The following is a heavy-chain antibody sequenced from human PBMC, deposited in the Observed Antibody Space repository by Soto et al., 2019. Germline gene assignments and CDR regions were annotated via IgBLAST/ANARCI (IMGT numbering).Heavy chain of an antibody. Sequence: QVQLVESGGGVVQPGRSLRLSCAASGFTFSSYGMHWVRQAPGKGLEWVAVIWYDGSNKYYADSVKGRFTISRDNSKNTLYLQMNSLRAEDTAVYYCARESIGVYYYYGIDVWGQGTTVNVFS. CDR3: ARESIGVYYYYGIDV. J-gene: IGHJ6*02. CDR1: GFTFSSYG. V-gene: IGHV3-33*01. D-gene: IGHD2-21*01. CDR2: IWYDGSNK.